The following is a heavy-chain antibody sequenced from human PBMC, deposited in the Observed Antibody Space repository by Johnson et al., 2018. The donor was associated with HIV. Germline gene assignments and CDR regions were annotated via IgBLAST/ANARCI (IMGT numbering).Heavy chain of an antibody. CDR1: GFTFSSYG. D-gene: IGHD3-22*01. J-gene: IGHJ3*02. Sequence: QVQVVESGGGVVQPGGSLRLSCAASGFTFSSYGMHWVHQAPGKGLEWVAVISYDGSNKYYADSVKGRFTIARDNSRNTIYLQMNSLRAEDTVVDYCAKDLSYDTSGYHFLTGGDAFDIWGQGTMVTVSS. V-gene: IGHV3-30*19. CDR2: ISYDGSNK. CDR3: AKDLSYDTSGYHFLTGGDAFDI.